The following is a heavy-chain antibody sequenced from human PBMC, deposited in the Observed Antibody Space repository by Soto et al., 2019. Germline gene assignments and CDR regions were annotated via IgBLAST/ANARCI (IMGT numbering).Heavy chain of an antibody. J-gene: IGHJ6*02. Sequence: PSETLSLTCAVSGGSISSSNWWSWVRQPPGKGLEWIGEIYHSGSTNYNPSLKSRVTISVDKSKNQFSLKLSSVTAADTAVYYCARMKVTIFGVVIIGKAYYYGMDVWGQGTTVTVS. CDR3: ARMKVTIFGVVIIGKAYYYGMDV. D-gene: IGHD3-3*01. CDR1: GGSISSSNW. V-gene: IGHV4-4*02. CDR2: IYHSGST.